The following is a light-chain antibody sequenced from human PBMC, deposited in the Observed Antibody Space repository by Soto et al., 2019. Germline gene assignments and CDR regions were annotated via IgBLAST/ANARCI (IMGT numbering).Light chain of an antibody. Sequence: EILLAQSPATLSLSPGERATLSCKASQDVSIFLAWYQQKPGQAPRLLIHDASNRATDVPARFSGSGSGRDFILTITSLEPEDFAVYYCQQRSTWLYTFGQGTKLEV. V-gene: IGKV3-11*02. CDR1: QDVSIF. J-gene: IGKJ2*01. CDR3: QQRSTWLYT. CDR2: DAS.